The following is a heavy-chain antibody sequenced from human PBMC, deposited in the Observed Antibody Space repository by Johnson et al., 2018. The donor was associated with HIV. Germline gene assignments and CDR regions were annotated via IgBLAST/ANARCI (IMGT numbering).Heavy chain of an antibody. V-gene: IGHV3-43D*03. D-gene: IGHD5-12*01. CDR1: GFTFDDYA. J-gene: IGHJ3*02. CDR3: AKDSKWLRSEGVGAFDS. CDR2: ISWDGGST. Sequence: EVQVVESGGVVVQPGGSLRLSCAASGFTFDDYAMHWVRQAPGKGLEWVSLISWDGGSTYYADSVKGRFTISRDNSKNSLYLQMHSRRAEDTALYYCAKDSKWLRSEGVGAFDSWCQGTMVTVSS.